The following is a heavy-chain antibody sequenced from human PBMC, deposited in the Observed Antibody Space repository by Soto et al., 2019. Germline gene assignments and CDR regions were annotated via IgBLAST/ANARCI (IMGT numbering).Heavy chain of an antibody. CDR2: IKPDGSEK. V-gene: IGHV3-7*01. CDR1: GFTFSTYW. CDR3: ARQRPVYSSGCFDY. D-gene: IGHD6-19*01. Sequence: VQLVESGGGLVQPGGSLRLSCAASGFTFSTYWMSWVRQAPGKGLEWVANIKPDGSEKYYVDSVKGRFTISRDNAKNSLYLQMHSLRAEDTAVYYCARQRPVYSSGCFDYWGQGTLVTVSS. J-gene: IGHJ4*02.